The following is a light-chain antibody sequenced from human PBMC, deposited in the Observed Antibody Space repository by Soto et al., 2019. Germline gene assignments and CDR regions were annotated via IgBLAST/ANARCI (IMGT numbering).Light chain of an antibody. Sequence: DIQMTQSPSTLSASVGDRVTITCRASQSISSWLAWYQQKPGKAPNLLIYKTSSLESGVPSRFSGSGSGTEFTLTVNSLQPDDFATYYCQQYDSYPLPFGGGTKVEIK. CDR2: KTS. CDR1: QSISSW. J-gene: IGKJ4*01. V-gene: IGKV1-5*03. CDR3: QQYDSYPLP.